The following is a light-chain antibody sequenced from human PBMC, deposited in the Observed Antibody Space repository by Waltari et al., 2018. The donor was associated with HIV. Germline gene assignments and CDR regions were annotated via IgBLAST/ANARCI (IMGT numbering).Light chain of an antibody. Sequence: SYVLTQPPSVSESPGQTARNPCGGDNIATKTVNWFQHKPGQAPVLVLYDASGRPSGIPERFSGYNSENTATLTISRVEAGDEADYYCQVWDSKTDHVIFGGGTKLIVL. CDR1: NIATKT. CDR3: QVWDSKTDHVI. V-gene: IGLV3-21*02. CDR2: DAS. J-gene: IGLJ2*01.